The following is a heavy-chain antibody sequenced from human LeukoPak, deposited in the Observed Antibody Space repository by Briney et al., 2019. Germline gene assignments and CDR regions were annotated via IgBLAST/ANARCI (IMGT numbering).Heavy chain of an antibody. CDR2: ISSSGSTI. CDR1: GFTFSSYG. Sequence: GGSLRLSCAASGFTFSSYGMIWVRQAPGKGLEWVSYISSSGSTIYYADSVKGRFTISRDNAKNSLYLQMNSLRAEDTAVYYCAELGITMIGGVWGKGTTVTISS. D-gene: IGHD3-10*02. J-gene: IGHJ6*04. CDR3: AELGITMIGGV. V-gene: IGHV3-48*04.